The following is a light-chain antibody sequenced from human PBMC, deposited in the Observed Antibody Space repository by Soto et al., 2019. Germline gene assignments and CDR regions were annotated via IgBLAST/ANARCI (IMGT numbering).Light chain of an antibody. J-gene: IGLJ1*01. CDR3: CSFAGGLFV. V-gene: IGLV3-1*01. CDR2: QDG. CDR1: KLGDKY. Sequence: SYELTQPPSVSVSPGQTASSTCSGDKLGDKYASWYQQKPGQSPVLVIYQDGKRPSGVPERFSGSNSGNTATLTISETQAMDEAEYFCCSFAGGLFVFGTGTKVTVL.